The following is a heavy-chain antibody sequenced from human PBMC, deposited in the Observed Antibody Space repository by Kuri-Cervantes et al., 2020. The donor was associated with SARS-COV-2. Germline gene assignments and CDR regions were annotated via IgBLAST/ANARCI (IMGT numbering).Heavy chain of an antibody. V-gene: IGHV4-34*01. CDR3: ARGYEGRYYYGMDV. CDR2: INHSGST. J-gene: IGHJ6*02. Sequence: ESLKISCAASGFTFSSYSMNWVRQPPGKGLEWIGEINHSGSTNYNPSLKSRVTISVDTSKNQFSLKLSSVTAADTAVYYCARGYEGRYYYGMDVWGQGTTVTVSS. CDR1: GFTFSSYS. D-gene: IGHD3-3*01.